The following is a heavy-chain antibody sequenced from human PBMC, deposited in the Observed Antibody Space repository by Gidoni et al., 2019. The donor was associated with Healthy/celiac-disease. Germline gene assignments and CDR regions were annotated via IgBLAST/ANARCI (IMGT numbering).Heavy chain of an antibody. Sequence: QVQLVQSGAEVKKPGSSVKVSCKASGGTFSSYAISWVRQAPGQGLEWMGGIIPIFGTANYAQKFQGRVTITADESTSTAYMELSSLRSEDTAVYYCARVVVVPAARYKYWYFDLWGRGTLVTVSS. D-gene: IGHD2-2*01. CDR3: ARVVVVPAARYKYWYFDL. V-gene: IGHV1-69*01. J-gene: IGHJ2*01. CDR1: GGTFSSYA. CDR2: IIPIFGTA.